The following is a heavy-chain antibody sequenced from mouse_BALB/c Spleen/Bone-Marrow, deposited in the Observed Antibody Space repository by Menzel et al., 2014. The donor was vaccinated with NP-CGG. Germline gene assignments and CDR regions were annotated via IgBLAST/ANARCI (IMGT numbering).Heavy chain of an antibody. V-gene: IGHV3-8*02. CDR2: ISYSGST. Sequence: EVKLQESGPSLVKPPQTLSLTCSVTGDSITSGYWNWIRKFPGNKLEYMGYISYSGSTYYNPSLKSRISITRDTSKNLYYLQLNSVTTKDTATYYCARSGSSGYHYYAMDYWGQGTSVTVSS. D-gene: IGHD3-1*01. CDR1: GDSITSGY. J-gene: IGHJ4*01. CDR3: ARSGSSGYHYYAMDY.